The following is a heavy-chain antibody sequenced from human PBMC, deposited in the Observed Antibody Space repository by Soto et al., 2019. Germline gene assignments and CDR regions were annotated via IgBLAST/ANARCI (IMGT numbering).Heavy chain of an antibody. CDR3: AREPKTTPTSFDY. CDR1: GGSISSGGYY. J-gene: IGHJ4*02. Sequence: SETLSLTCTVSGGSISSGGYYWSWIRQHPGKGLEWIGYIYYSGSTYYTPSLKIRVTISLATSKNQFSLKLSSVIAADPAVYNCAREPKTTPTSFDYGGQGALVTSPQ. CDR2: IYYSGST. V-gene: IGHV4-31*03. D-gene: IGHD1-7*01.